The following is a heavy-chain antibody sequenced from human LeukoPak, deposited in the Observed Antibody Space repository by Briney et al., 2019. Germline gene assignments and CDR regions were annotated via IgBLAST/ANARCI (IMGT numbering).Heavy chain of an antibody. CDR3: ARHRALYYDFWSGYSSGAFDI. V-gene: IGHV4-34*01. CDR2: INHSGST. Sequence: PSETLSLTCAVYGGSFSGYYWSWIRQPPGKGLEWIGEINHSGSTSYNPSLKSRVTISVDTSKNQFSLKLSSVTAADTAVYYCARHRALYYDFWSGYSSGAFDIWGQGTMVTVSS. CDR1: GGSFSGYY. J-gene: IGHJ3*02. D-gene: IGHD3-3*01.